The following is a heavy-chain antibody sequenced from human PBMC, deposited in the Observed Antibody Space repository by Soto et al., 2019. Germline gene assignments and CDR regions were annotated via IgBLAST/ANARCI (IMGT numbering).Heavy chain of an antibody. CDR1: GFTVSNTY. V-gene: IGHV3-66*01. CDR2: IYSGGST. Sequence: GGSLRLSCAASGFTVSNTYMSWVRQAPGKGLKWVSVIYSGGSTFNADSVKGRFIISRDNSKNTLYLQMNSLRAEDSAGYYCARAYLYFYYMDVWGKGTTVTVSS. CDR3: ARAYLYFYYMDV. J-gene: IGHJ6*03.